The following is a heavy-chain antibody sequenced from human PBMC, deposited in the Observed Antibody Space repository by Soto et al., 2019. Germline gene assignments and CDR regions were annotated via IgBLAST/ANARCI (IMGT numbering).Heavy chain of an antibody. CDR1: GYTFTSYY. V-gene: IGHV1-46*01. D-gene: IGHD5-18*01. Sequence: ASVKVSCKASGYTFTSYYMHWVRQAPGQGLEWMGIINPSGGSTSYAQKFQGRVTMTRDTSTSTVYMELSSLRSEDTAVYYWALNGDTNYYYMDVWGKGTTVTVAS. CDR2: INPSGGST. CDR3: ALNGDTNYYYMDV. J-gene: IGHJ6*03.